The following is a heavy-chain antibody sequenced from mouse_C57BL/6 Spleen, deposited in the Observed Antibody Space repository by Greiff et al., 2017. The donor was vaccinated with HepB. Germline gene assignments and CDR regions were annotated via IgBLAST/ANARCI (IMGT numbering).Heavy chain of an antibody. CDR3: ARWGSNYEVYYFDY. J-gene: IGHJ2*01. CDR2: IDPSDSYT. D-gene: IGHD2-5*01. Sequence: QVHVKQPGAELVMPGASVKLSCKASGYTFTSYWMHWVKQRPGQGLEWIGEIDPSDSYTNYNQKFKGKSTLTVDKSSSTAYMQLSSLTSEDSAVYYCARWGSNYEVYYFDYWGQGTTLTVSS. CDR1: GYTFTSYW. V-gene: IGHV1-69*01.